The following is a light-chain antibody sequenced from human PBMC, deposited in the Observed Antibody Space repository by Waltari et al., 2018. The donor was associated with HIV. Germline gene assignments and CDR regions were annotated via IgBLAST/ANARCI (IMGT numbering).Light chain of an antibody. V-gene: IGKV4-1*01. J-gene: IGKJ1*01. CDR1: RSVLYSSNNKNY. CDR3: QQYYTTPRT. CDR2: WAS. Sequence: DIVMTQSPDSLAVSLGERATINCKSSRSVLYSSNNKNYLAWYQQKPGQSPKLLIYWASTRESGVPDRFSGSGSGTDFTLAISSLQAEDVAVYYCQQYYTTPRTFGQGTKVEFK.